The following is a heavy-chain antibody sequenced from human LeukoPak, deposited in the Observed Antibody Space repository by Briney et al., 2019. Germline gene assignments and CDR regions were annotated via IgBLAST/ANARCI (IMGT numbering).Heavy chain of an antibody. J-gene: IGHJ4*02. CDR3: ARDPLSNSRYYFDY. CDR2: IHPNSGGT. Sequence: ASVKVSCKASGYTFSDFYVHWVRQAPGQGLEWMGWIHPNSGGTNYAQSLQGRVTMTRDRSISTAYMELSRLTSDDTAVYYCARDPLSNSRYYFDYWGQGTLVTVSS. D-gene: IGHD4-11*01. V-gene: IGHV1-2*02. CDR1: GYTFSDFY.